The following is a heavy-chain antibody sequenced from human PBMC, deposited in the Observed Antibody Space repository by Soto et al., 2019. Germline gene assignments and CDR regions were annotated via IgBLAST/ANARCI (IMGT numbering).Heavy chain of an antibody. J-gene: IGHJ4*02. V-gene: IGHV4-31*03. CDR2: IYDSGST. Sequence: SETLSLTCTVSGGSISRSGYFWSWIRQHPGKGLEWIGYIYDSGSTYYNPSLKSRVSLSVDTSKNQFSLNLTSVTAADTAMYYCAKDRPSRNSGYDFEADYWGQGTLVTVSS. D-gene: IGHD5-12*01. CDR3: AKDRPSRNSGYDFEADY. CDR1: GGSISRSGYF.